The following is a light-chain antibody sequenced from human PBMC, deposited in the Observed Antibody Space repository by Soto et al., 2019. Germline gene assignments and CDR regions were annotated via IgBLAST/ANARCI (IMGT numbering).Light chain of an antibody. CDR2: GST. CDR1: QSVSSSY. V-gene: IGKV3-20*01. CDR3: QQYGSSPST. Sequence: EIVLTQSPGTLSLSPGERATLSCRASQSVSSSYLAWYQQKPGQAPRLLIYGSTSRATGVPDRLSGSGSGTDCTLTTSRLEPEDVAVDFCQQYGSSPSTIGQGTKVEIK. J-gene: IGKJ1*01.